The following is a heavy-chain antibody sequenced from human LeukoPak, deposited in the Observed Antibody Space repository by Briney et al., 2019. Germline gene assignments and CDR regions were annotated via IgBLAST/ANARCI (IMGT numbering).Heavy chain of an antibody. CDR1: GYTFTSYY. CDR2: INPSGGST. D-gene: IGHD2-15*01. Sequence: ASVKDSCKASGYTFTSYYMHWVRQAPGQGLEWMGIINPSGGSTSYAQKFQGRVTMTRDTSTSTVYMELSSLRSEDTAVYYCAREPATRGYCSGGSCYGSRAFDYWGQGTLVTVSS. V-gene: IGHV1-46*01. J-gene: IGHJ4*02. CDR3: AREPATRGYCSGGSCYGSRAFDY.